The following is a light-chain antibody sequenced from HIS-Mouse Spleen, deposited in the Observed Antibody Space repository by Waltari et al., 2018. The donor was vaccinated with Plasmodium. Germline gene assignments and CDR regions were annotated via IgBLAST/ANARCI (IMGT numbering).Light chain of an antibody. CDR2: EGS. V-gene: IGLV2-23*01. CDR3: CSYAGSSTYV. Sequence: QSALTQPASVSGSPGQSITISCTGTSSEVGSHILVSCYQQHPRKAPKLMIYEGSKRPSGVSNRFSGSKSGNTASLTISGLQAEDEADDYCCSYAGSSTYVFGTGTKVTVL. J-gene: IGLJ1*01. CDR1: SSEVGSHIL.